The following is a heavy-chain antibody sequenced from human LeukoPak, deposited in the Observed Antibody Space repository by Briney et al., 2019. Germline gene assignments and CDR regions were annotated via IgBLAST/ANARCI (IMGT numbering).Heavy chain of an antibody. Sequence: PSETLSLTCTVSGGSITIADYWWAWIRQPPGKGLEWTASIYYSGSTHYNPALKSRVYISVDTSKSQFSLKLSSVTAADTAVYYCARQIGRGLWALDYWGQGTPVTVSS. J-gene: IGHJ4*02. D-gene: IGHD2-21*01. CDR3: ARQIGRGLWALDY. CDR2: IYYSGST. V-gene: IGHV4-39*01. CDR1: GGSITIADYW.